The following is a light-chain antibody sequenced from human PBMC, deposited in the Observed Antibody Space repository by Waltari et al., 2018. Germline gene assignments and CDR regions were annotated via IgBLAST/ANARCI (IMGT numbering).Light chain of an antibody. J-gene: IGKJ4*01. Sequence: ENVLTQSPGTLSLSPGDRATLSCRASQSVISDYLAWYQQKPGQAPRLLIFGASTRATGVPERFSGGGSGTHFTLTISRLEPEDFALYYCQQYGSSTGLTFGGGTKVQIK. V-gene: IGKV3-20*01. CDR2: GAS. CDR3: QQYGSSTGLT. CDR1: QSVISDY.